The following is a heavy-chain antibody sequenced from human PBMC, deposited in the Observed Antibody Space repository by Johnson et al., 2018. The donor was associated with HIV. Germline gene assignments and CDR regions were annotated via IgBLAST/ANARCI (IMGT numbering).Heavy chain of an antibody. J-gene: IGHJ3*02. D-gene: IGHD1-1*01. CDR1: GFTFRSYG. V-gene: IGHV3-7*01. Sequence: VQLVESGGGVVQPGRSLRLSCAASGFTFRSYGMHWVRQAPGKGLEWVANIKQDGSEKYYVDSVKGRFTISRDNAKNSLYLQLSSLRAEDTAFCYCAGAPGTAGGAFDIWGQGALVTVSS. CDR2: IKQDGSEK. CDR3: AGAPGTAGGAFDI.